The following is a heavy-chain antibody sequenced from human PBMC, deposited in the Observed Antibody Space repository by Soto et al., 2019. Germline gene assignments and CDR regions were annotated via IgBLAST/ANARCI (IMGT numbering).Heavy chain of an antibody. Sequence: PEGSLRLSCAASGFTFSDHYMEWVRQAPGQGLEWVGRTRNKVDSYTTEYAASVRGRFTMSRDDSKTSLYLQMNSLKTEDTALYYCATGTVGAMDYWGQGTLVAVSS. J-gene: IGHJ4*02. CDR1: GFTFSDHY. V-gene: IGHV3-72*01. CDR2: TRNKVDSYTT. D-gene: IGHD1-26*01. CDR3: ATGTVGAMDY.